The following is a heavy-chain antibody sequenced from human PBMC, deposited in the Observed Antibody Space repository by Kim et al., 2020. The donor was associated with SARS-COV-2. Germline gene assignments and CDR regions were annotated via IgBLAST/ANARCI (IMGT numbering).Heavy chain of an antibody. V-gene: IGHV3-30-3*02. CDR1: GFTFSSYA. J-gene: IGHJ4*02. Sequence: GGSLRLSCAASGFTFSSYAMSRVRQAPGKGLEWVAVISYDGSTQYYPDSVKGRFTISRDNSKNTLYMQVNNLRAEDTAVYYCAKTKSRAVAGTPIDQWGQGTLVTVSS. CDR2: ISYDGSTQ. CDR3: AKTKSRAVAGTPIDQ. D-gene: IGHD6-19*01.